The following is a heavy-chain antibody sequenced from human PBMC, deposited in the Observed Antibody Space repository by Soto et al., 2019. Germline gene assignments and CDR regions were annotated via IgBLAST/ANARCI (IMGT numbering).Heavy chain of an antibody. V-gene: IGHV1-69*02. J-gene: IGHJ5*01. CDR3: ARSHAYYDILTGYGPPGWFDY. D-gene: IGHD3-9*01. Sequence: ASVKVSCKASGGTFSSYTISWVRQAPGQGLEWMGRIIPILGIANYAQKFQGRVTITADKSTSTAYMELSSLRSEDTAVYYCARSHAYYDILTGYGPPGWFDYWGQGTLVTVSS. CDR2: IIPILGIA. CDR1: GGTFSSYT.